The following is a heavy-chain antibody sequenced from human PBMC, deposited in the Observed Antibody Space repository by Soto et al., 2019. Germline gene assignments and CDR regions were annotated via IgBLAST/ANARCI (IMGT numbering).Heavy chain of an antibody. CDR2: IYYSGST. Sequence: QVQLQESGPGLVKPSETLSLTCTVSGGSISSSSYYWGWIRQPPGKGLEWIGSIYYSGSTYYNPSLKSRVTISVDTSKNQFSLKLSSVTAADTAVYYCARRTYYYYDSSGYYLYYFDYWGQGTLVTVSS. J-gene: IGHJ4*02. D-gene: IGHD3-22*01. CDR3: ARRTYYYYDSSGYYLYYFDY. CDR1: GGSISSSSYY. V-gene: IGHV4-39*01.